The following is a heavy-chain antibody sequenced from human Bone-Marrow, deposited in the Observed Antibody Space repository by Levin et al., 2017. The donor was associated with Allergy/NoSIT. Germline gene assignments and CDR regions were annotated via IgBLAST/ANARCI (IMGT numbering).Heavy chain of an antibody. J-gene: IGHJ3*02. D-gene: IGHD3-9*01. CDR3: ARKNILTGYYIVGYAFDI. Sequence: SQTLSLTCAVYGGSFSGYYWSWIRQPPGKGLEWIGEINHSGSTNYNPSLKSRVTISVDTSKNQFSLKLSSVTAADTAVYYCARKNILTGYYIVGYAFDIWGQGTMVTVSS. V-gene: IGHV4-34*01. CDR2: INHSGST. CDR1: GGSFSGYY.